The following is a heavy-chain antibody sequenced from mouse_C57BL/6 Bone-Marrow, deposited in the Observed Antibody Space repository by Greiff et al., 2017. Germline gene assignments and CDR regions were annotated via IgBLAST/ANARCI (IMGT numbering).Heavy chain of an antibody. Sequence: EVKVEESGGGLVQPGGSLKLSCAASGFTFSDYGMAWVRQAPRKGPEWVAFISNLAYSIYYADTVTGRFTISRENAKNTLYLEMSSLRSEDTAMYYCARRDGSSSWYAMDYWGQGTSVTVSS. CDR1: GFTFSDYG. V-gene: IGHV5-15*04. D-gene: IGHD1-1*01. CDR2: ISNLAYSI. J-gene: IGHJ4*01. CDR3: ARRDGSSSWYAMDY.